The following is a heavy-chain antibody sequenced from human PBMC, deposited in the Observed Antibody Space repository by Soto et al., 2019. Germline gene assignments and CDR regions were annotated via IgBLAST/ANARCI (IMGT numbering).Heavy chain of an antibody. CDR2: ISAYNGNT. J-gene: IGHJ5*02. V-gene: IGHV1-18*01. D-gene: IGHD3-10*01. CDR1: GYTFTSYG. Sequence: QVQLVQSGAEVKKPGASVKVSCKASGYTFTSYGISWVRQAPGQGLEWMGWISAYNGNTNYAHKLQGRVNMTTDTSTSTAYMELRSLRSDDTAVYYCARVVKGSGSYYKAYKWFDPWGQGTLVTVSS. CDR3: ARVVKGSGSYYKAYKWFDP.